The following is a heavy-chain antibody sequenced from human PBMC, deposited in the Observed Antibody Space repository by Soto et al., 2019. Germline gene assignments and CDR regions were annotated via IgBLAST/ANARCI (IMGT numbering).Heavy chain of an antibody. J-gene: IGHJ5*02. CDR1: GFTFSSYS. CDR2: ISSTSSYI. D-gene: IGHD5-18*01. Sequence: EVQLVESGGGLVKPGGSLRLSCAASGFTFSSYSMNWVRQAPGKGLEWVSYISSTSSYIYYADSVKGRFTISRDNAKNSLYLPMNSLRAEDTAVYYCARSGYSYGRNWFDPWGQGTLVTVSS. CDR3: ARSGYSYGRNWFDP. V-gene: IGHV3-21*01.